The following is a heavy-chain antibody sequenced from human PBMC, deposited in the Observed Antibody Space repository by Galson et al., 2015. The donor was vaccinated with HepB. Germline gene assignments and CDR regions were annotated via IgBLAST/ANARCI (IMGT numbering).Heavy chain of an antibody. J-gene: IGHJ5*02. CDR3: AREPYCGGDCYSRSWFDP. Sequence: SVKVSCKASGGTFSSYAISWVRQAPGQGLEWMGGIIPIFGTANYAQKFQGRVTITADESTSTAYMELSSLRSEDTAVYYCAREPYCGGDCYSRSWFDPWGQGTLVTVSS. V-gene: IGHV1-69*13. CDR2: IIPIFGTA. D-gene: IGHD2-21*02. CDR1: GGTFSSYA.